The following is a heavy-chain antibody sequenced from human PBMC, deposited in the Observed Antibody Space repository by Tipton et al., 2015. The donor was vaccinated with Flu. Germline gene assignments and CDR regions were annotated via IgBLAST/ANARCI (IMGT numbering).Heavy chain of an antibody. CDR1: GFTFSRYA. Sequence: SLRLSCAASGFTFSRYAMSWVRQAPGKGLEWVSAISGGGGSTYFADSVKGRFTISRDNSKNKVYLQMNRLRAEDTAIYYCAKEVATITTVAGGMDVWGQGTTVTVSS. V-gene: IGHV3-23*01. CDR3: AKEVATITTVAGGMDV. CDR2: ISGGGGST. J-gene: IGHJ6*02. D-gene: IGHD5-12*01.